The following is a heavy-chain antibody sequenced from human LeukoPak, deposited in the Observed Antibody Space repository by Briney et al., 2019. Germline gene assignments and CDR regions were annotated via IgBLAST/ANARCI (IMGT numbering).Heavy chain of an antibody. CDR3: AKGGIVVVPAAWFDP. J-gene: IGHJ5*02. V-gene: IGHV3-43*02. CDR1: GFTFDDYA. CDR2: ISGEGGST. D-gene: IGHD2-2*01. Sequence: GGALRLSCAASGFTFDDYAMHWVRQAPGKGLEWVSLISGEGGSTYYADSVKGRFTISGDNSKNSLYLQMSSLRTEDAALYYCAKGGIVVVPAAWFDPWGQGTLVTVSS.